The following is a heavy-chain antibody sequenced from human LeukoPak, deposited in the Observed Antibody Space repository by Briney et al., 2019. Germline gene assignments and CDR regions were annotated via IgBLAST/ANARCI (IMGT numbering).Heavy chain of an antibody. D-gene: IGHD2-15*01. Sequence: SQTLSLTCAISGDSVSSNSAAWNWIRQSPSRGLEWLGRTYYRSKWSSDYPVSVKSRISINSDTSKNQFSLQLNSLTPEDTAVYYCARGRWRVEATNKYYYYFDVWGRGTTVTVSS. CDR3: ARGRWRVEATNKYYYYFDV. CDR2: TYYRSKWSS. CDR1: GDSVSSNSAA. J-gene: IGHJ6*03. V-gene: IGHV6-1*01.